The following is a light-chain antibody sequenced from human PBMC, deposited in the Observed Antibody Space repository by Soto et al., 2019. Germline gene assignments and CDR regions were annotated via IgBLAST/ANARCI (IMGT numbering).Light chain of an antibody. Sequence: NFMLTQPHSVSESPGKTVTISCTRSSGSIASNFVQWYQQRPGSAPTSVIYEDNQRPSGVPDRFSGSNDSSSNSASLTISGLKTEDEADYYCQSYDSSIVVFGGGTKVTVL. CDR1: SGSIASNF. CDR2: EDN. J-gene: IGLJ2*01. CDR3: QSYDSSIVV. V-gene: IGLV6-57*04.